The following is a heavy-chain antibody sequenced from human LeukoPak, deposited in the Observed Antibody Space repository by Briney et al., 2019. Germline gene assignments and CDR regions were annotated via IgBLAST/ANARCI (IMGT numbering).Heavy chain of an antibody. CDR3: AKDLSSSGSYYYYGMDV. CDR2: IRYDGSNK. CDR1: GFTFSSYG. J-gene: IGHJ6*02. Sequence: GGSLRLSFAASGFTFSSYGMHWVRQAPGKGLEWVALIRYDGSNKYYADSVKGRFTISRDNSKNTLYLQMNSLRAEDTAVYYCAKDLSSSGSYYYYGMDVWGQGTTVTVSS. V-gene: IGHV3-30*02. D-gene: IGHD5-12*01.